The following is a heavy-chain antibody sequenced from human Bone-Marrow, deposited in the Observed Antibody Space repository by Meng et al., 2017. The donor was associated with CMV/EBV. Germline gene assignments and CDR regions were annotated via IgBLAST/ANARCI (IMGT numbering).Heavy chain of an antibody. D-gene: IGHD2/OR15-2a*01. CDR2: IDIDGRDI. V-gene: IGHV3-74*03. Sequence: EVQLVESGGGLVQPGGSLRLSCAVSGFTLRSYWMHWVRQAPGKGLEWVSRIDIDGRDITYADSVKGRFTISRDTAKNTLYLEMNSLRVEDTAVYYRARGLEEYLGWEMGYWGQGTLVTVSS. CDR1: GFTLRSYW. CDR3: ARGLEEYLGWEMGY. J-gene: IGHJ4*02.